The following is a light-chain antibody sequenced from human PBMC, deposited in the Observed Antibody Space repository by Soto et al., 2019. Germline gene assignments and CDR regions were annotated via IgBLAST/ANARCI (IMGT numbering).Light chain of an antibody. CDR3: QQRSIWPT. CDR2: DAS. V-gene: IGKV3-11*01. J-gene: IGKJ4*01. CDR1: QSVSIY. Sequence: EIVLTQSPATLSLSPGERATLSCRASQSVSIYLAWYQQKPGQPPRLLIYDASNRATGIPARFSGSGSGTDFTLTISSLEPDDFGVYYCQQRSIWPTFGGGTKVEIK.